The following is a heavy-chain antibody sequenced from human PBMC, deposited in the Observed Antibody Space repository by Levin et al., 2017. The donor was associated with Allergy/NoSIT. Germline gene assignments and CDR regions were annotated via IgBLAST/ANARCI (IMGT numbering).Heavy chain of an antibody. CDR3: ARSKVAKRITMVRGVNTPLFDY. D-gene: IGHD3-10*01. CDR2: ISSSSSYI. V-gene: IGHV3-21*01. J-gene: IGHJ4*02. Sequence: GESLKISCAASGFTFSSYSMNWVRQAPGKGLEWVSSISSSSSYIYYADSVKGRFTISRDNAKNSLYLQMNSLRAEDTAVYYCARSKVAKRITMVRGVNTPLFDYWGQGTLVTVSS. CDR1: GFTFSSYS.